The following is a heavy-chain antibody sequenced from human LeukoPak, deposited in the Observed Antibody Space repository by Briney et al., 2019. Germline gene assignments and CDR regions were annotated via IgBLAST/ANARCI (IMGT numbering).Heavy chain of an antibody. CDR3: ARAYYDILTAEVYFDY. CDR1: GGSISSYY. V-gene: IGHV4-4*07. CDR2: IYTSGST. Sequence: SETLSLTCTVSGGSISSYYWSWIRQPAGKGLEWIGRIYTSGSTNYNPSLKSRVTMSVDTSKNQFSLKLSSVTAADTAVYYCARAYYDILTAEVYFDYWGQGTLVTVSS. J-gene: IGHJ4*02. D-gene: IGHD3-9*01.